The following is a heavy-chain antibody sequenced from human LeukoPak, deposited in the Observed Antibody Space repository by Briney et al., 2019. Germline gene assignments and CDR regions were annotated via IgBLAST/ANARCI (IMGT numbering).Heavy chain of an antibody. D-gene: IGHD4-17*01. J-gene: IGHJ2*01. V-gene: IGHV1-46*01. CDR2: INTSGGST. CDR3: ARDFGDQDAYFDL. CDR1: GYTFTSYY. Sequence: AASVKVSFKASGYTFTSYYMHWVRQAPGQGLEWMGIINTSGGSTSYAQKFQGRVTMTRDTSTSTVYMELSSLRSEDTAVYFCARDFGDQDAYFDLWGRGNLVTVSS.